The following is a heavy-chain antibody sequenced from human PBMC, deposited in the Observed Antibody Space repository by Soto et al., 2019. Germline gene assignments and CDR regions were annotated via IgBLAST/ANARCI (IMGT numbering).Heavy chain of an antibody. J-gene: IGHJ4*02. V-gene: IGHV3-21*01. CDR2: ISSSSSYI. Sequence: EVQLVESGGGLVKPGGSLRLFCAASGFTFSSYSMNWVRQAPGKGLEWVSSISSSSSYIYYADSVKGRFTISRDNAKNSLYLQMNSLRAEDTAVYYCARDFSGSYSYWGQGTLVTVSS. D-gene: IGHD1-26*01. CDR3: ARDFSGSYSY. CDR1: GFTFSSYS.